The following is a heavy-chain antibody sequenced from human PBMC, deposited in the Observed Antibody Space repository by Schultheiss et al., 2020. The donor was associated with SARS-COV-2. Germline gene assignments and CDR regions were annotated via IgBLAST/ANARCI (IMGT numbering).Heavy chain of an antibody. CDR1: GGSISSYY. CDR3: ARTTGDEDAFDI. Sequence: SQTLSLTCTVSGGSISSYYWSWIRQPPGKGLEWIGSIYYSGSTNYNPSLKSRVTISVDTSKNQFSLKLSSVTAADTAVYYCARTTGDEDAFDIWGQGTMVTVSS. J-gene: IGHJ3*02. D-gene: IGHD7-27*01. V-gene: IGHV4-59*08. CDR2: IYYSGST.